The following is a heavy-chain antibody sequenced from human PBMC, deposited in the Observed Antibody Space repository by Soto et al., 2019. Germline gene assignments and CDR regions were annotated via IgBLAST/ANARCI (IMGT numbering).Heavy chain of an antibody. CDR1: GFTVSSNY. V-gene: IGHV3-66*01. Sequence: EVQLVESGGGLVQPGGSRRLSCVASGFTVSSNYMSWVRQAPGKGLEWVSVIFSGGSTNYADSVKGRFTISRDNSKNTLSLQVNRLRAEDTAVYYCATRVTAGNCGQGALVNVSS. D-gene: IGHD2-21*02. CDR3: ATRVTAGN. J-gene: IGHJ4*02. CDR2: IFSGGST.